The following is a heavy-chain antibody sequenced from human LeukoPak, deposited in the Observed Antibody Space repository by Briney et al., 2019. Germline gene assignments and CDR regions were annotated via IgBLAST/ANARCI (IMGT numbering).Heavy chain of an antibody. J-gene: IGHJ6*03. CDR2: ISSVGGTI. Sequence: QPGGSLRLSCAASGFTFSGYEMNWVRQAPGKGLEWVSYISSVGGTIYYADSVKGRFTISRDNAKNSLYLQMNSPRAEATALYYCARLKRPDSGWTTVTTPLGKLYYYYYMDAWAKGPRSPSP. V-gene: IGHV3-48*03. D-gene: IGHD4-17*01. CDR1: GFTFSGYE. CDR3: ARLKRPDSGWTTVTTPLGKLYYYYYMDA.